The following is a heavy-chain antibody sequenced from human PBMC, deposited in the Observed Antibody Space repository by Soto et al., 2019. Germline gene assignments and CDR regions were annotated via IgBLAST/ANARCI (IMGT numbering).Heavy chain of an antibody. CDR2: ISWNSGSI. CDR3: AKDGGNGGRGTYCSGGSCYYYYYGMDV. CDR1: GFTFDDYA. Sequence: GGSLRLSCAASGFTFDDYAMHWVRQAPGKGLEWVSGISWNSGSIGYADSVKGRFTISRDNAKNSLYLQMNSLRAEDTALYYCAKDGGNGGRGTYCSGGSCYYYYYGMDVWGQGTTVTVSS. J-gene: IGHJ6*02. V-gene: IGHV3-9*01. D-gene: IGHD2-15*01.